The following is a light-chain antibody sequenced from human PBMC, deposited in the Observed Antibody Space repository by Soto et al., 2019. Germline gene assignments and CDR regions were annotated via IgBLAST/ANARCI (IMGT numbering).Light chain of an antibody. CDR1: ESVSSTS. Sequence: EIVLTQSPGTLSLSQGERATLSCRASESVSSTSLARYQQKPGQAPRLLMYGVSSRATGIPDRFSGSGSGTDFTLTINRLDPEDFAVYFCQQYDNSVWTFGQGTKVDIK. V-gene: IGKV3-20*01. CDR3: QQYDNSVWT. J-gene: IGKJ1*01. CDR2: GVS.